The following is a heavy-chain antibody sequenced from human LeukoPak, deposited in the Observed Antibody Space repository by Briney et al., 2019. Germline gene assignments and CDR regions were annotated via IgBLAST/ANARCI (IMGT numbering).Heavy chain of an antibody. CDR1: GGSISSSSYY. CDR2: IYYSGST. J-gene: IGHJ4*02. D-gene: IGHD6-13*01. Sequence: PSETLSLTCTVSGGSISSSSYYWGWIRQPPGKGLEWIGSIYYSGSTYYNPSLKSRVTISVDTSKNQFSLKLSSVTAADTAVYYCARAPGQSSSWLDYWGQGTLVTVSS. CDR3: ARAPGQSSSWLDY. V-gene: IGHV4-39*01.